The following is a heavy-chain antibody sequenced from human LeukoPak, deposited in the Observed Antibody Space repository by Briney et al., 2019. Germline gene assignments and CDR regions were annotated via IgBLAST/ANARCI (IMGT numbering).Heavy chain of an antibody. CDR3: AKAESGYYDSSGYDL. V-gene: IGHV3-23*01. D-gene: IGHD3-22*01. CDR1: GFTFSSYA. Sequence: GGSLRLSCAASGFTFSSYAMSWVRQAPGKGLEWVSAISGSGGSTYYADSVKGRFTISRDNSKNTLYLQMNSLRAEDTAVYYCAKAESGYYDSSGYDLWGRGTLATVSS. J-gene: IGHJ2*01. CDR2: ISGSGGST.